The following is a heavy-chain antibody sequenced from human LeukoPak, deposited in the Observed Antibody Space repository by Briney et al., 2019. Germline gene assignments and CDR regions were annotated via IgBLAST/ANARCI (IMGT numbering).Heavy chain of an antibody. V-gene: IGHV1-46*01. D-gene: IGHD3-10*01. CDR2: INPSGGST. Sequence: ASVKVSCKASGYTFTSYYMHWVRQAPGQGLEWMGIINPSGGSTSYAQKFQGRVTMTRDTSTSTVYMEPSSLRSEDTAVYYCARCVLLWFGESPLDYWGQGTLVTVSS. CDR3: ARCVLLWFGESPLDY. J-gene: IGHJ4*02. CDR1: GYTFTSYY.